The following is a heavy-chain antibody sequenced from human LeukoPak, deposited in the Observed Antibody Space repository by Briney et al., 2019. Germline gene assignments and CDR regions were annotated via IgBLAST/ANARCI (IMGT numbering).Heavy chain of an antibody. CDR3: ARDFAVAGTSGY. Sequence: GGSLRLSCAASGFTFSSYSMNWVRQAPGKGLEWVSSISSSSSYIYYADSVKGRFTISRDNAKNSLYLQMNSLRAEDTAVYYCARDFAVAGTSGYWGQGTLVTVSS. V-gene: IGHV3-21*01. D-gene: IGHD6-19*01. CDR2: ISSSSSYI. CDR1: GFTFSSYS. J-gene: IGHJ4*02.